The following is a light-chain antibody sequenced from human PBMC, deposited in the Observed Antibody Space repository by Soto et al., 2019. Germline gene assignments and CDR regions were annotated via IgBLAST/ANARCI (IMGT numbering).Light chain of an antibody. V-gene: IGKV1-39*01. J-gene: IGKJ1*01. CDR1: QTISTS. CDR3: LQSYSTPPWT. Sequence: DIHMSQSPSSLSASVGDRVTITCRASQTISTSLNWYQQKPDKAPRLLIFGASRLQSGVPSRFSGSGSGTDFNFTISSLQPEDFATYYCLQSYSTPPWTFGQGTTVDIK. CDR2: GAS.